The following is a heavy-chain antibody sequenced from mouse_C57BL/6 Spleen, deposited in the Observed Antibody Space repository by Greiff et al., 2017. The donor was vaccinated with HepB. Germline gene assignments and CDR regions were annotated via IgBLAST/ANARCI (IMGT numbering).Heavy chain of an antibody. CDR3: AREWRYYAMDY. CDR2: INYDGSST. J-gene: IGHJ4*01. V-gene: IGHV5-16*01. CDR1: GFTFSDYY. Sequence: EVKLMESEGGLVQPGSSMKLSCTASGFTFSDYYMAWVRQVPEKGLEWVANINYDGSSTYYLDSLKSRFIISRDNAKNILYLQMSSLKSEDTATYYCAREWRYYAMDYWGQGTSVTVSS.